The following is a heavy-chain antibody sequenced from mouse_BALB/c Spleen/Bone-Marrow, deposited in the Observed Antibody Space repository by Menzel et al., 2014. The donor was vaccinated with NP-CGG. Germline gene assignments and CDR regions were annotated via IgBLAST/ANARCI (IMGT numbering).Heavy chain of an antibody. CDR1: GFKIKDTY. Sequence: VQLQQSGAELVKPGASVKLSCTASGFKIKDTYMHWVKQRPEQGLEWIGRTDPANGNTKYDPKFQGKATITADTSSNTAYLQLSSLTSEDTAVYYCARRCDGYYAWFAYWGQGTLVTVSA. J-gene: IGHJ3*01. V-gene: IGHV14-3*02. D-gene: IGHD2-3*01. CDR3: ARRCDGYYAWFAY. CDR2: TDPANGNT.